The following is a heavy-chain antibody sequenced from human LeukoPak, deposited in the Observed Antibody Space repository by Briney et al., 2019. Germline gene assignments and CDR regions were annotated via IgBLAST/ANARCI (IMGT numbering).Heavy chain of an antibody. CDR3: ARGNDYYDSSGYYY. D-gene: IGHD3-22*01. CDR2: ISSSSSYI. Sequence: GGSLRLSCAASGFTFSHYSMNWVRQAPGKGLEWVSFISSSSSYIYYADSVKGRFTISRDNAKNSLYLQVDSLRAEDTAVYYCARGNDYYDSSGYYYWGQGTLVTVSS. CDR1: GFTFSHYS. V-gene: IGHV3-21*01. J-gene: IGHJ4*02.